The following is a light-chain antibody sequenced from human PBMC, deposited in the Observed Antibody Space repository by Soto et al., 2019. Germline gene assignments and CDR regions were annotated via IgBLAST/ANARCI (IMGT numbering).Light chain of an antibody. CDR3: QQSYSTPRT. CDR1: QSISSY. Sequence: DIQMTQSPSSLSASVGDRVTITCRASQSISSYLNWYQQKPGKVPKLLIYAASSLQRGVPSRFSGSGSGTDFTLTISSLQPEDFATYYCQQSYSTPRTFGQGTKVDIK. J-gene: IGKJ1*01. V-gene: IGKV1-39*01. CDR2: AAS.